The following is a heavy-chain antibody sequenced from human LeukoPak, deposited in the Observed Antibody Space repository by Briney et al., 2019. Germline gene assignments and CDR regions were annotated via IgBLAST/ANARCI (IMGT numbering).Heavy chain of an antibody. V-gene: IGHV3-30-3*01. Sequence: GRSLRLSCAASGFTFSSYAMHWVRQAPGKGLEWVAVISYVGSNKYYADSVKGRFTISRDNSKNTLYLQMNSLRAEDTAVYYCARCYYDSSGYYGNDAFDIWGQGTMVTVSS. CDR2: ISYVGSNK. CDR3: ARCYYDSSGYYGNDAFDI. J-gene: IGHJ3*02. CDR1: GFTFSSYA. D-gene: IGHD3-22*01.